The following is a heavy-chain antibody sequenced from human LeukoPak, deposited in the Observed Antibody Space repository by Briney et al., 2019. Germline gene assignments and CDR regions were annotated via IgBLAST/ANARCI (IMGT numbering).Heavy chain of an antibody. CDR3: ARQRIHWFDP. V-gene: IGHV4-59*08. Sequence: NPSETLSLTCTVSGGSISSYYWSWIRQPPGKGLEWIGYIYYSGSTNYNPSLKSRVTISVDTSKNQFSLKLRSVTAADTAVYYCARQRIHWFDPWGQGTLVTVSS. CDR1: GGSISSYY. CDR2: IYYSGST. J-gene: IGHJ5*02.